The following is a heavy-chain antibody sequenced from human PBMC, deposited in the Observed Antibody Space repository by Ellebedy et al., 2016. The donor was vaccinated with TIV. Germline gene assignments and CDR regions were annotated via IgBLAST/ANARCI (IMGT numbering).Heavy chain of an antibody. CDR2: IYWNDDK. D-gene: IGHD1-1*01. J-gene: IGHJ5*02. CDR3: ARRHGRYNDYWFDP. CDR1: GFSLSTRGVG. V-gene: IGHV2-5*01. Sequence: SGPTLVKPTQTLTLTCTFSGFSLSTRGVGVGWIRQPPGKALEWLALIYWNDDKRYSPSLRSRLTITKDTSKNQVVLTMTNMDPVDTATYYCARRHGRYNDYWFDPWGQGTLVIVSS.